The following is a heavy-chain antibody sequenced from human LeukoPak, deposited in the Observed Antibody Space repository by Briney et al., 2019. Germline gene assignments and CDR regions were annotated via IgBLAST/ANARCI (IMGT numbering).Heavy chain of an antibody. CDR1: GFTFSGST. J-gene: IGHJ5*02. CDR3: ARDQTTVSWFDP. Sequence: TGGSLRLSCAASGFTFSGSTMHWVRQASGKGLEWVGRIRNKANGYATAYAASVKGRFTISRDDSKNTAYLQMNSLRAEDTALYYCARDQTTVSWFDPWGQGTLVTVSS. V-gene: IGHV3-73*01. D-gene: IGHD4-17*01. CDR2: IRNKANGYAT.